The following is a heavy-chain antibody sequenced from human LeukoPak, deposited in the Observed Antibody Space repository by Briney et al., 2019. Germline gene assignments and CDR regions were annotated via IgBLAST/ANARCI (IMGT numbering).Heavy chain of an antibody. V-gene: IGHV1-2*02. D-gene: IGHD3-22*01. Sequence: GASVKVSCKASGYTFTVYFMHWVRQAPGQGLEWMGWINPNSGGTNYAQKFQGRVTMTRDTSISTAYTELSRLRSDDTAVYHCARELNYDSSGYYFDYWGQGTLVTVSS. CDR1: GYTFTVYF. CDR2: INPNSGGT. CDR3: ARELNYDSSGYYFDY. J-gene: IGHJ4*02.